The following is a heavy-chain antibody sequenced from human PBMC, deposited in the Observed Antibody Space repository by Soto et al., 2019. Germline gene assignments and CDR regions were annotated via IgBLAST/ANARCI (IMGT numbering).Heavy chain of an antibody. V-gene: IGHV3-23*01. CDR1: QFTFGGLG. Sequence: VLLLESGGGFVQPGGSVRLSCAAPQFTFGGLGLSWVRQSPGRGLEWVATISRDEDNTHYADSVNGRFTISKDRSTNTLHLHMASLRAEDTAMYYWVSWMSAHFDYWGRGTLVTVSS. J-gene: IGHJ4*02. CDR3: VSWMSAHFDY. CDR2: ISRDEDNT. D-gene: IGHD2-2*03.